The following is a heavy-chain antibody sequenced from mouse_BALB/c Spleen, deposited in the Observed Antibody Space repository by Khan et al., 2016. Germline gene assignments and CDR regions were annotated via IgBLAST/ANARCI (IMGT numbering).Heavy chain of an antibody. V-gene: IGHV3-6*02. D-gene: IGHD2-12*01. CDR2: ISYDGSN. Sequence: EVQLQESGPGLVKPSQSLSLTGSVTGYSITSGYYWNWIRQFPGNKLEWMGYISYDGSNNYNPSLKNRISITRDTSKNQFFLKLNSVTTEDTATYYCARGGMTTGWYFDVLGAGTTVTVSS. J-gene: IGHJ1*01. CDR1: GYSITSGYY. CDR3: ARGGMTTGWYFDV.